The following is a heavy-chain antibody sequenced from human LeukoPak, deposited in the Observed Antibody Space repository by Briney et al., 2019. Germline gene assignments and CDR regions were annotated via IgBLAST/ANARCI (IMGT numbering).Heavy chain of an antibody. Sequence: VASVKVSCKASGYTFTNYDINWVRQATGQGLEWLGWMSASSGNTGYAQKFQGRVSMTRATSITTAYLELSSLTFEDTAVYYCARTPPKGDIDYWGQGTLATVSS. V-gene: IGHV1-8*01. CDR1: GYTFTNYD. D-gene: IGHD2-21*02. J-gene: IGHJ4*02. CDR2: MSASSGNT. CDR3: ARTPPKGDIDY.